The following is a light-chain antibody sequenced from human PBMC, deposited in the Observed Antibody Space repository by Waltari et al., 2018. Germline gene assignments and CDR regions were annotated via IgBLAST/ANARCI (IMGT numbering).Light chain of an antibody. CDR2: WTS. V-gene: IGKV4-1*01. CDR1: QNVLYSSNNKNY. J-gene: IGKJ1*01. CDR3: HQYYTTPWT. Sequence: DIVMTQSPGSLAVSLGERATINCKSSQNVLYSSNNKNYIAWYQQKSGQPPKLLIYWTSTRESGVPDRFSGSWSGTDFALTISSLQAEDVAVYYCHQYYTTPWTFGQGTKVEIK.